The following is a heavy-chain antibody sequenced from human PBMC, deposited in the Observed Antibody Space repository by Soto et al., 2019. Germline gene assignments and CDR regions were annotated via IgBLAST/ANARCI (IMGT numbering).Heavy chain of an antibody. CDR2: ISAYNGNT. D-gene: IGHD3-3*01. J-gene: IGHJ6*02. V-gene: IGHV1-18*01. CDR3: ARAITIFGVAPLMDV. Sequence: ASVKVSCKASGYTFTSYGISWVRQAPGQGLEWMGWISAYNGNTNYAQKLQGRVTMTTDTSTSTAYMELRSLRSDDTAVYYCARAITIFGVAPLMDVWGQGTTVTVSS. CDR1: GYTFTSYG.